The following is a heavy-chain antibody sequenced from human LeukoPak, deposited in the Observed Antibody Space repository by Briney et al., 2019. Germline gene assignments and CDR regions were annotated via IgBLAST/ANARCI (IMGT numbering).Heavy chain of an antibody. CDR2: INHSGST. J-gene: IGHJ5*02. V-gene: IGHV4-34*01. CDR3: ARGLSYYYGSGSYYKFPCWFDP. Sequence: SETLYLTCAVYGGSFRGYYCGWIRQRPGKGAGWGGEINHSGSTNYNPSPKSRVTISVDTPKDQFSLKLSSVTAADTAVYYCARGLSYYYGSGSYYKFPCWFDPWGQGTLVTVSS. CDR1: GGSFRGYY. D-gene: IGHD3-10*01.